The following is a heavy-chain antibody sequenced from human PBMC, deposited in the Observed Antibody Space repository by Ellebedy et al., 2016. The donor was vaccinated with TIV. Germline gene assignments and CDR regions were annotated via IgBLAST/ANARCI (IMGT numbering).Heavy chain of an antibody. Sequence: GESLKISCGASGFTFSSYTMNWVRQAPGRGLEWVSSISRSSSAYKYYADSVKGRFTISRDNAKNSLYLQMNSLRAEDTAVYYCVREREEVSFYFDYWGQGALVTVSS. V-gene: IGHV3-21*06. CDR2: ISRSSSAYK. D-gene: IGHD3-16*02. CDR1: GFTFSSYT. CDR3: VREREEVSFYFDY. J-gene: IGHJ4*02.